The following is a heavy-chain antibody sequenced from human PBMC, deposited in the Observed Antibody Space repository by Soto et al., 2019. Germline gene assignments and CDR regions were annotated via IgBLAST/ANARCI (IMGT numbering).Heavy chain of an antibody. D-gene: IGHD6-13*01. V-gene: IGHV4-34*01. CDR2: ICHGGGA. CDR1: GGSFSGYC. Sequence: SETLSLTCAVYGGSFSGYCWSWIRQTPGERLEWVGDICHGGGANYNPSLKSRVSFSMDPSKNQFSLKLNSVMAADTAVYYCAGYSNSWSKYVKHWGRGCLVTVSS. CDR3: AGYSNSWSKYVKH. J-gene: IGHJ1*01.